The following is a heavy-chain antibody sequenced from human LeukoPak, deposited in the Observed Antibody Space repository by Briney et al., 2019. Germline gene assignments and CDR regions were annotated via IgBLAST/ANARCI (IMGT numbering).Heavy chain of an antibody. D-gene: IGHD6-13*01. CDR2: ISSDGSST. V-gene: IGHV3-74*01. CDR1: GFTFDDYG. CDR3: GRGGKVEQLVLAR. Sequence: PGGSLRLSCAASGFTFDDYGMSWVRQAPGKGLVWVSRISSDGSSTTYADSVKGRFTISRDNAKNTLYLQMNSLRAEDTAVYYCGRGGKVEQLVLARWGQGSLVTVSS. J-gene: IGHJ4*02.